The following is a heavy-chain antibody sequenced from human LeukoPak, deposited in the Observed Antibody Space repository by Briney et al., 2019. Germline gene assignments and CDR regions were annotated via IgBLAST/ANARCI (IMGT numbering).Heavy chain of an antibody. CDR1: GFTFSSYA. CDR2: ISGSGGST. V-gene: IGHV3-23*01. D-gene: IGHD4-17*01. CDR3: ASIMLAGDYQLFDY. J-gene: IGHJ4*02. Sequence: PGGSLRLSCAASGFTFSSYAMSWVRQAPGKGLEWVSAISGSGGSTYYADSVKGRFTISRDNSKNTLYLQMNSLRAEDTAVYYCASIMLAGDYQLFDYWGQGTLVTVSS.